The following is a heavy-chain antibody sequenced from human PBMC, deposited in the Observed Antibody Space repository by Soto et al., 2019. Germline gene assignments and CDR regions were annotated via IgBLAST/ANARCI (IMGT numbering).Heavy chain of an antibody. V-gene: IGHV4-30-2*01. J-gene: IGHJ5*02. CDR3: ARRSSDNWFDP. CDR2: IYHSGST. Sequence: SETPSLTCAVSGGSISSGGYSWSWIRQPPGKGLEWIGYIYHSGSTYYNPSLKSRVTISVDRSKNQFSLKLSSVTAADTAVYYCARRSSDNWFDPWGQGTLVTVSS. CDR1: GGSISSGGYS. D-gene: IGHD3-10*01.